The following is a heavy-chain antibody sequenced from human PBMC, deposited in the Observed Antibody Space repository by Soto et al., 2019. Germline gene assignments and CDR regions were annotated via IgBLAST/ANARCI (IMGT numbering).Heavy chain of an antibody. V-gene: IGHV1-46*01. Sequence: QVQLVQSGAEVKKPGASVRVSCKASGYTFTSYSMHWVRQAPGQGLEWMGIINPSSGRTSYAQNFQGRVTMTSDTSTSIVYMEMSSLKSEDTAVYYCARDHNFGFILYAMDVWCQGTTVTVSS. CDR3: ARDHNFGFILYAMDV. J-gene: IGHJ6*02. CDR1: GYTFTSYS. D-gene: IGHD2-15*01. CDR2: INPSSGRT.